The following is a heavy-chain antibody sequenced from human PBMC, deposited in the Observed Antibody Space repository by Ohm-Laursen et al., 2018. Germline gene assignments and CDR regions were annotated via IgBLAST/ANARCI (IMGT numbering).Heavy chain of an antibody. CDR2: INHSGST. CDR1: GGSFSGYY. CDR3: ARGLVLVVGSGWGYYYYGMDV. J-gene: IGHJ6*02. V-gene: IGHV4-34*01. D-gene: IGHD2-15*01. Sequence: TLSLTCAVYGGSFSGYYWSWIRQPPGKGLEWIGEINHSGSTNYNPSLKSRVTISVDTSKNQFYLKLSSVTAADTAVYYCARGLVLVVGSGWGYYYYGMDVWGQGTTVTVSS.